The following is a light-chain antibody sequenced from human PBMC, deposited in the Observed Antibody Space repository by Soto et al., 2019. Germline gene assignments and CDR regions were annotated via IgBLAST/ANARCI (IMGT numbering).Light chain of an antibody. J-gene: IGLJ3*02. CDR3: QSYDSNNVV. V-gene: IGLV6-57*04. CDR2: ENN. Sequence: NFMLTQPHSVSESPGKTVTISCTRSSGSVASNHVQGYQQRPGSAPTTLIYENNQRPSGVPDRFSGSVDSSSNSASLTISGLKTEDEADYYCQSYDSNNVVFGGGTKVTVL. CDR1: SGSVASNH.